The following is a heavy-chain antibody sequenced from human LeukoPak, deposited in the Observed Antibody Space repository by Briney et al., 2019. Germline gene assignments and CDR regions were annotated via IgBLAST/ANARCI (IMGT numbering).Heavy chain of an antibody. CDR1: GGSISSYY. CDR3: ASHKSGDAFDI. D-gene: IGHD1-26*01. J-gene: IGHJ3*02. CDR2: IYYSGGT. Sequence: SETLSLTCTVSGGSISSYYWSWIRQPPGKGLEWIGYIYYSGGTNYNPSLKSRVTISVDTSKNQFSLKLSSVTAADTAVYYCASHKSGDAFDIWGQGTMVTVSS. V-gene: IGHV4-59*12.